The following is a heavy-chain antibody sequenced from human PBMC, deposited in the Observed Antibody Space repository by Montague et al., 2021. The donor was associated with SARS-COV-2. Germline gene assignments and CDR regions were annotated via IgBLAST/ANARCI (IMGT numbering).Heavy chain of an antibody. CDR2: MDWDDEK. J-gene: IGHJ6*02. CDR3: ARSGQPAGNYAPLGYYGLDV. V-gene: IGHV2-70*04. CDR1: GFSLSTRGMR. D-gene: IGHD1-26*01. Sequence: PALVKPTQTLTLTCTFSGFSLSTRGMRASWIRQPPGKALEWLARMDWDDEKFYSTSLKTRLSISKDTSKNQVVLTMTNMDRVDTATYYCARSGQPAGNYAPLGYYGLDVWGRGTTVIVSS.